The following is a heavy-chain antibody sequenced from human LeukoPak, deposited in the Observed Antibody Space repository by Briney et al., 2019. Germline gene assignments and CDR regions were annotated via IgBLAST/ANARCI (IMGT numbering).Heavy chain of an antibody. CDR2: IKQDGSEK. D-gene: IGHD1-26*01. J-gene: IGHJ6*02. CDR3: ARDRYRSYYYGMDV. V-gene: IGHV3-7*01. CDR1: GFTFSSYW. Sequence: GGSLRLSCAASGFTFSSYWMSWVRQAPGKGLEWVANIKQDGSEKYYVDSVKGRFTISRDNSKNTLYLQMNSLRAEDTAVYYCARDRYRSYYYGMDVWGQGTTVTVSS.